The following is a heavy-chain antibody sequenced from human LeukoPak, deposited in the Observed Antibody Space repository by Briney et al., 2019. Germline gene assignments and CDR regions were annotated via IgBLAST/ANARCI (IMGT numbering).Heavy chain of an antibody. D-gene: IGHD3-3*01. CDR3: ARASVRNWLAP. V-gene: IGHV1-69*04. J-gene: IGHJ5*02. CDR2: IVPMGDIT. Sequence: ASVKVSCKASGGTFSTYAISWVRQAPGQGLEWMGRIVPMGDITNYAQRFQGRVTITADKFTRKAYMELSSLRSEDTALYYCARASVRNWLAPWGQGTLVTVAS. CDR1: GGTFSTYA.